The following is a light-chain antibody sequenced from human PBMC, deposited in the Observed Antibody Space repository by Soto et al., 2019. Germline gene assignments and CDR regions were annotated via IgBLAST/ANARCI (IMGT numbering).Light chain of an antibody. Sequence: QPVLTQSPSASASLGASVKLTCTLSSGHSSYAIAWNQQQPEKGPRYLMKLNSAGSHSKGDGSPDRFSGSSSGAERYLTISGLQSEHEADYYCQTWDTGIRVFGGGTKLTVL. J-gene: IGLJ2*01. CDR3: QTWDTGIRV. CDR1: SGHSSYA. CDR2: LNSAGSH. V-gene: IGLV4-69*01.